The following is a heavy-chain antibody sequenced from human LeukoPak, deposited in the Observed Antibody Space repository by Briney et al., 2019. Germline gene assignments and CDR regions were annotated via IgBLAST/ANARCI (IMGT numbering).Heavy chain of an antibody. CDR1: GYQFISYT. J-gene: IGHJ6*04. V-gene: IGHV7-4-1*02. D-gene: IGHD3-10*01. Sequence: ASVKVSCKASGYQFISYTMSWVRQAPGQGLEWMGWINTKTANPTYAQDFTGRFVFSLDTSVSTAYLQISSLKAGDTAVYYCARVAGFGERGMDVWGKGTTVTVSS. CDR3: ARVAGFGERGMDV. CDR2: INTKTANP.